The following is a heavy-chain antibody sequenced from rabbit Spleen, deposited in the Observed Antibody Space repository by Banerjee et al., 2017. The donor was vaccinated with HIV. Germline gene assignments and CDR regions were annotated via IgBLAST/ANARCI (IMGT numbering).Heavy chain of an antibody. CDR1: GFSLSSYY. CDR2: INVGSSDNT. D-gene: IGHD1-1*01. Sequence: QSLEESGGDLVKPGASLTLTCTASGFSLSSYYMNWVRQAPGKGLEWIACINVGSSDNTYYASWAKGRFTVSKTSSTTVTLQATSLTVADTATYFCARDYSGYSVFELWGQGTLVTVS. J-gene: IGHJ3*01. CDR3: ARDYSGYSVFEL. V-gene: IGHV1S40*01.